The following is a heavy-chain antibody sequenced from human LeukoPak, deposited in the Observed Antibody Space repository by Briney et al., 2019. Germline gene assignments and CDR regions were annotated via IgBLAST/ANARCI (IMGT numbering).Heavy chain of an antibody. V-gene: IGHV3-66*01. CDR1: AFTVSSNY. CDR2: IDYSGGST. D-gene: IGHD2-2*02. CDR3: ARGSNYCSSISCHMND. J-gene: IGHJ4*02. Sequence: GGSLRLSCAASAFTVSSNYMSWVRQAPGKGLEWVSSIDYSGGSTYYADSVKGRFTISRDNSKNTLYLQLNSLRAEDTAVYHCARGSNYCSSISCHMNDWGQGTLVTVSS.